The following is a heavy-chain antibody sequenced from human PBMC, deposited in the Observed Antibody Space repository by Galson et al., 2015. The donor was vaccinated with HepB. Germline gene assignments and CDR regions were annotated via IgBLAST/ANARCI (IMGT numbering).Heavy chain of an antibody. CDR2: ISYDGSNK. J-gene: IGHJ4*02. D-gene: IGHD2-2*01. Sequence: SLRLSCAASGFTFSSYGMHWVRQAPGKGLEWVAVISYDGSNKYYADSVKGRFTISRDNSKNTLYLQMNSLRAEDTAVYYCAKTGIGYCSSTSCPRSPDYWGQGTLVTVSS. CDR3: AKTGIGYCSSTSCPRSPDY. CDR1: GFTFSSYG. V-gene: IGHV3-30*18.